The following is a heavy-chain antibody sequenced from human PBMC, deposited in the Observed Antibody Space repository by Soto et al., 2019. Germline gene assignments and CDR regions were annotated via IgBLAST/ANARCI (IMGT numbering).Heavy chain of an antibody. CDR1: GFTFSSYG. J-gene: IGHJ3*02. CDR2: IWYDGSNK. V-gene: IGHV3-33*01. D-gene: IGHD1-7*01. CDR3: ARGSRELRDAFDI. Sequence: GSLRLSCAASGFTFSSYGMHWVRQAPGKGLEWVAVIWYDGSNKYYADSVKGRFTISRDNSKNTLYLQMNSLRAEDTAVYYCARGSRELRDAFDIWGQGTMVTVSS.